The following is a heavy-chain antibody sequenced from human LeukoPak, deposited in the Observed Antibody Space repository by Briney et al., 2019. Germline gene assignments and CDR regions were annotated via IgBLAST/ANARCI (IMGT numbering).Heavy chain of an antibody. D-gene: IGHD3-9*01. V-gene: IGHV1-69*13. J-gene: IGHJ6*03. CDR2: IIPIFGTA. CDR1: GGTFSSYA. Sequence: SVKVSCKASGGTFSSYAISWVRQAPGQGLEWMGGIIPIFGTANYAQKFQGRVTITADESTSPAYMELSSLSSEDTAVYYCASSGGLRYFDWSHMDVWGKGTTVTVSS. CDR3: ASSGGLRYFDWSHMDV.